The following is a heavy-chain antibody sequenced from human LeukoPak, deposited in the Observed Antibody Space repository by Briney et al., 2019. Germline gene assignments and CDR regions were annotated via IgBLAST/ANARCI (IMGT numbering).Heavy chain of an antibody. CDR1: GGTFSNHA. D-gene: IGHD3-3*01. CDR2: IIPIFRTA. Sequence: GASVKVSCKASGGTFSNHAVSWVRQAPGQGLEWMGGIIPIFRTANYAQRFQDRVTITADKSTSTAYMELSSLRSEDTAVYYCARVNRDPLRSDFYYYMDVWGKGTTVTASS. V-gene: IGHV1-69*06. CDR3: ARVNRDPLRSDFYYYMDV. J-gene: IGHJ6*03.